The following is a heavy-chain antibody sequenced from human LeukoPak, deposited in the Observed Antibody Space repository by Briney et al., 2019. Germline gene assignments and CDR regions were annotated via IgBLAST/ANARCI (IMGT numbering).Heavy chain of an antibody. J-gene: IGHJ4*02. CDR3: ARTVLRYFDWSPAGGFDY. D-gene: IGHD3-9*01. CDR2: IYPGDSDT. V-gene: IGHV5-51*01. Sequence: GESLKISCKGSGYSFTSYWIGWVRQMPGKGLEWMGIIYPGDSDTRYSPSFQGQVTISADKSISTTYLQWSSLKASDTAMYYCARTVLRYFDWSPAGGFDYWGQGTLVTVSS. CDR1: GYSFTSYW.